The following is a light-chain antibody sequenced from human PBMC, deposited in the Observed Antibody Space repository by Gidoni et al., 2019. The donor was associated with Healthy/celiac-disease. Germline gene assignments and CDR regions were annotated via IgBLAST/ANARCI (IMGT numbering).Light chain of an antibody. CDR3: QQYGSSPWT. V-gene: IGKV3-20*01. J-gene: IGKJ1*01. CDR2: GAS. Sequence: VSAQSPGTLSLSPGERATLSCRASQSVSSSYLAWYQQKPGQAPRLLIYGASSRATGIPDRFSGSGSGTDFTLTISRLEPEDFAVYYCQQYGSSPWTFGQGTKVEIK. CDR1: QSVSSSY.